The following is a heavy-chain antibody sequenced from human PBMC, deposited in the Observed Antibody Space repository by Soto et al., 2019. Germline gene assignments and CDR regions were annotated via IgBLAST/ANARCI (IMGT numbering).Heavy chain of an antibody. CDR2: INHSGST. J-gene: IGHJ3*02. CDR1: GGSFSGYY. Sequence: PSETLSLTCAVYGGSFSGYYWSWIRQPPGKGLEWIGEINHSGSTNYNPSLKSRVTISVDTSKNQFSLKLSSVTAADTAVYYCASGAIAAAGTSRAFDIWGQRTMVTVSS. CDR3: ASGAIAAAGTSRAFDI. D-gene: IGHD6-13*01. V-gene: IGHV4-34*01.